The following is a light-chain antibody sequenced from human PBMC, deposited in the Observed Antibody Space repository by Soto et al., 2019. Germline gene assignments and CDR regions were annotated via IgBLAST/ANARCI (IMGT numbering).Light chain of an antibody. Sequence: EIVMTQSPATLSVSPCERATLSCRASQSVSSNLAWYQQKPGQPPRLLIHAASSGATGIPERFSGIGSGTDFTLTISRLEPEDFAMYYYQQYHISRTFGQGTKVDIK. CDR3: QQYHISRT. J-gene: IGKJ1*01. V-gene: IGKV3D-15*01. CDR1: QSVSSN. CDR2: AAS.